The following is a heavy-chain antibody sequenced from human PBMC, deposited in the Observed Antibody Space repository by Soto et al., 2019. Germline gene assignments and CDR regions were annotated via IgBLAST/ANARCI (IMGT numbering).Heavy chain of an antibody. CDR3: AKRPGDGYNYPDY. Sequence: EVQLLESGGGLVQPGGSLRLSCATSGFTFSYYAMSWVRQAPGKGLEWVSSISDSGGSTYYADSVKGRFTISRDNSKDTLYLQIYILRVEDTAVYYCAKRPGDGYNYPDYWGQVTLVTVSS. V-gene: IGHV3-23*01. J-gene: IGHJ4*02. D-gene: IGHD5-12*01. CDR1: GFTFSYYA. CDR2: ISDSGGST.